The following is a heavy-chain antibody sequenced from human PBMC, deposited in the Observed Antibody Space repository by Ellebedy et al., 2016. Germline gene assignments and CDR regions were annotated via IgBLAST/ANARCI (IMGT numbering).Heavy chain of an antibody. CDR3: ASSPLTVLTYYYYYYMDV. V-gene: IGHV3-7*02. CDR1: GFSFSSYW. J-gene: IGHJ6*03. D-gene: IGHD4-23*01. CDR2: IKEDGSEK. Sequence: GGSLRLSXAASGFSFSSYWMKWLRQGPEKGLEWVADIKEDGSEKYFVDSVKGRFTISRDDAKNSLFLQMNSLRAEDTAVYYCASSPLTVLTYYYYYYMDVWGKGTTVTVSS.